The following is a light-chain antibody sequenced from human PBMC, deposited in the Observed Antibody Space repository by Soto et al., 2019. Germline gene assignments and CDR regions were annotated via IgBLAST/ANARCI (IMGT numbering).Light chain of an antibody. Sequence: EIVMTQSPATLSVSPGERATLSCRASQSVGSKLAWYQQKPGQAPRLLIYGASTRAVGIPARFSGSGSGAGFTPTISSLQSEDFAVYYCQQYNNWPPLTFGGGTKVEIK. V-gene: IGKV3-15*01. CDR2: GAS. CDR3: QQYNNWPPLT. CDR1: QSVGSK. J-gene: IGKJ4*01.